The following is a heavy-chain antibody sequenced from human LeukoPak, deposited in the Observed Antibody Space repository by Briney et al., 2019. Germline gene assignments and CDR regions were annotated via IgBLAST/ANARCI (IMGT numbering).Heavy chain of an antibody. V-gene: IGHV4-30-2*01. Sequence: SETLSLTCAVSGGSISGGGYSWSWIRQPPGKGLERIGYIYDSGSTYYNPSLRSRLTMSVDRSKNHFSLKLSSVTAADTAVYYCARGGKGYCRSISCSYAFDIWGQGTMVTVSS. CDR1: GGSISGGGYS. CDR3: ARGGKGYCRSISCSYAFDI. D-gene: IGHD2-2*01. J-gene: IGHJ3*02. CDR2: IYDSGST.